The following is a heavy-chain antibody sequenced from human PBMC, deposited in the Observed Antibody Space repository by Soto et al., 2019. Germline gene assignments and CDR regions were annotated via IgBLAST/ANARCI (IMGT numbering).Heavy chain of an antibody. Sequence: ASVKVSCKASGHTLIELSMHWVRQAPGKGLEWMGGFDPEDGETIYAQKFQGRVTMTEDTSTDTAYMELRSLRSVTTADRALYFCARGVCGAYLDYWGQGIPVTVSS. CDR3: YFCARGVCGAYLDY. CDR1: GHTLIELS. CDR2: FDPEDGET. D-gene: IGHD2-21*01. J-gene: IGHJ4*02. V-gene: IGHV1-24*01.